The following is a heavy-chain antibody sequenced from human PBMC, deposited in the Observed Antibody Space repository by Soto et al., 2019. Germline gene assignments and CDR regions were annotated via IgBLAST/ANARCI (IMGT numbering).Heavy chain of an antibody. D-gene: IGHD2-21*02. Sequence: SVKVSCKASGGTFSSYAIRWVRQAPGQGLEWMGGIIPIFGTANYAKKFQGRVTITADKSTSTAYMELSSLRSEDTAVYYCARDDIVVVTATAAYYYYGMDVWGQGTTVTVSS. CDR1: GGTFSSYA. J-gene: IGHJ6*02. CDR2: IIPIFGTA. CDR3: ARDDIVVVTATAAYYYYGMDV. V-gene: IGHV1-69*06.